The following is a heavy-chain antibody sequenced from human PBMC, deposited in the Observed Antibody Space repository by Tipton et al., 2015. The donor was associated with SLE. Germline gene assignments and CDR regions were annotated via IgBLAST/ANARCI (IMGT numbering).Heavy chain of an antibody. CDR1: GGSLSGGDYY. Sequence: TLSLTCPVSGGSLSGGDYYWGWIRQPPGKGLAWMGFIYHSGNTFYNPSLESRLTMSVDTSKNQFSLMLTSVTAADTAVYYCARGNSGFDYWGQGTLVTVSS. J-gene: IGHJ4*02. V-gene: IGHV4-30-4*01. D-gene: IGHD1-7*01. CDR3: ARGNSGFDY. CDR2: IYHSGNT.